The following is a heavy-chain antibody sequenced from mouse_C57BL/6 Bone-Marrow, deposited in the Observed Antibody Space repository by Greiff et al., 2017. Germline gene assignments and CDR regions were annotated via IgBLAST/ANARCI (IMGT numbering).Heavy chain of an antibody. D-gene: IGHD1-1*01. CDR2: IYPRSGNT. V-gene: IGHV1-81*01. CDR1: GYTFSSYG. J-gene: IGHJ2*01. CDR3: ARCTTVDHLDY. Sequence: QVHVKQSGAELARPGASVKLSCKASGYTFSSYGISWVKQRTGQGLEWIGEIYPRSGNTYYNEKFKGKATLTADKSSSTAYMELRSLTSEDSAVYFCARCTTVDHLDYWGQGTTLTVSS.